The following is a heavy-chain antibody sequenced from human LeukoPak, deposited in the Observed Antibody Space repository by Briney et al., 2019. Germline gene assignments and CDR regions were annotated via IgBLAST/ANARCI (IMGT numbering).Heavy chain of an antibody. CDR2: IYYSGST. CDR3: ATGHSSGYYGDDY. CDR1: GGSISSYY. D-gene: IGHD3-22*01. Sequence: SSETLSLTCTVSGGSISSYYWSWIRQPPGKGLEWIGYIYYSGSTNYNPSLKSRVTISVDTSKNQFSLKLSSVTAEDTAVYYCATGHSSGYYGDDYWGQGTLVTVSS. V-gene: IGHV4-59*01. J-gene: IGHJ4*02.